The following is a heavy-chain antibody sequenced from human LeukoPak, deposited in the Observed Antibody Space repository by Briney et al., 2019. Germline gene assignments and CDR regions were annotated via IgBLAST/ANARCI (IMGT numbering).Heavy chain of an antibody. J-gene: IGHJ6*04. D-gene: IGHD3-10*02. CDR2: ISSSGSTI. V-gene: IGHV3-48*03. CDR1: RFTFSSYE. CDR3: AELVITMIGGV. Sequence: GGSLRLPCAASRFTFSSYEMNWVRQAPGKGLEGVIYISSSGSTIYYTDSVKGRFTISRDNAKNSMYLQMNSLRAEDTAVYYCAELVITMIGGVWGKGTTVTISS.